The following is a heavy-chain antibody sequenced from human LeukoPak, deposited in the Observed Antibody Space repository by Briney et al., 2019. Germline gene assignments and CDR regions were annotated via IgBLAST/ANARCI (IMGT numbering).Heavy chain of an antibody. CDR3: ARFRYSSSSGLQGWFQNDAFDI. CDR2: IIPILGIA. D-gene: IGHD6-6*01. CDR1: GGTFSRYT. Sequence: ASVKVSCTASGGTFSRYTISWVRQSPGQGLEWMGRIIPILGIANYAQKFQGRVTITADKSTSTAYMELSSLRSEDTAVYYCARFRYSSSSGLQGWFQNDAFDIWGQGTMVTVSS. V-gene: IGHV1-69*02. J-gene: IGHJ3*02.